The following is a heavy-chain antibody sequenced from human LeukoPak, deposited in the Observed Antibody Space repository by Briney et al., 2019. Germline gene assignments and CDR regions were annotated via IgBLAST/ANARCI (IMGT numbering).Heavy chain of an antibody. CDR1: GFTFSSYA. J-gene: IGHJ6*03. V-gene: IGHV3-30*01. D-gene: IGHD7-27*01. CDR3: ARDVRRFNWATYYYYMDV. Sequence: GGSLRLSCAASGFTFSSYAMHWVRQAPGKGLEWVAVISYDGSNKYYADSVKGRFTISRDNSKNTLYLQMNSMRADDTAVYSCARDVRRFNWATYYYYMDVWGKGTTVTVSS. CDR2: ISYDGSNK.